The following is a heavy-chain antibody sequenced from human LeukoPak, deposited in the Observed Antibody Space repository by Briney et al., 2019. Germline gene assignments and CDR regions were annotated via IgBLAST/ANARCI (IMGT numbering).Heavy chain of an antibody. D-gene: IGHD3-3*01. J-gene: IGHJ6*02. CDR2: IWSDGSKK. CDR3: ARVKPGAITIFGVVRPAMDV. Sequence: GGSLRLSCAASGFTFSSFAMHWVRQAPGKGLEWVAVIWSDGSKKYYADSVKGRFTISRDNSKNTVYLQMNSLRAEDTAVYYCARVKPGAITIFGVVRPAMDVWGQGTTVTVSS. CDR1: GFTFSSFA. V-gene: IGHV3-33*01.